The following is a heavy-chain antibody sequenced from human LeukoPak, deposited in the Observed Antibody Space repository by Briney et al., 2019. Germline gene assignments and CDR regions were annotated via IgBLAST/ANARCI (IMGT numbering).Heavy chain of an antibody. CDR2: IYYSGTT. CDR3: ATIFSGSYWGIDY. Sequence: SETLSLTCTVSGGSVSSGSYYWSWIRQPPGKGLEWIGYIYYSGTTYYNPSLKSRVTISVDTSKNQFALRLSSVTAADTAVYYCATIFSGSYWGIDYWGQGTLVTVSS. D-gene: IGHD1-26*01. J-gene: IGHJ4*02. V-gene: IGHV4-61*01. CDR1: GGSVSSGSYY.